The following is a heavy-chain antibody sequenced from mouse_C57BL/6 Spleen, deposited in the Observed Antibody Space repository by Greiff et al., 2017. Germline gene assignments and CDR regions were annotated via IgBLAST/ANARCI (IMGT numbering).Heavy chain of an antibody. CDR1: GFTFSSYA. Sequence: EVKLMESGGGLVKPGGSLKLSCAASGFTFSSYAMYWVRQTPEKRLEWVATISDGGSYTNYPDNVKGRFTITRDNAKNNLYLQMSHLKSEGTAMYYCARVYYSNYGYFDVWGTGTTVTVSS. CDR3: ARVYYSNYGYFDV. V-gene: IGHV5-4*03. CDR2: ISDGGSYT. J-gene: IGHJ1*03. D-gene: IGHD2-5*01.